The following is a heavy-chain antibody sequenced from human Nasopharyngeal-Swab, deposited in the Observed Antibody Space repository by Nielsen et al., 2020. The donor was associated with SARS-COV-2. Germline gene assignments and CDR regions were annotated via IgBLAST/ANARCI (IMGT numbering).Heavy chain of an antibody. CDR2: IYSGGST. D-gene: IGHD7-27*01. CDR1: GFTVSSNY. Sequence: GESLKISCAASGFTVSSNYMSWVRQAPGKGLEWVSVIYSGGSTYYADSVEGRFTISRDSSKNTLYLQMNNLRADDTAVYYCARETPTLGAFDIWGQGALVIVSS. CDR3: ARETPTLGAFDI. J-gene: IGHJ3*02. V-gene: IGHV3-53*01.